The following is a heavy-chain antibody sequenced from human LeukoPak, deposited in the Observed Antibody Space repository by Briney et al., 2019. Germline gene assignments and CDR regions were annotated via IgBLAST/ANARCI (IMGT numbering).Heavy chain of an antibody. V-gene: IGHV4-30-4*07. CDR2: IYYSGST. CDR1: GGSISSGGYS. D-gene: IGHD5-12*01. J-gene: IGHJ2*01. Sequence: SETLSLTCAVSGGSISSGGYSWSWIRQPPGKGLEWIGYIYYSGSTYYNPSLKSRVTISVDTSKNQFSLKLSSVTAADTAVYYCARDSGYDPYWYFDLWGRGTLVTVSS. CDR3: ARDSGYDPYWYFDL.